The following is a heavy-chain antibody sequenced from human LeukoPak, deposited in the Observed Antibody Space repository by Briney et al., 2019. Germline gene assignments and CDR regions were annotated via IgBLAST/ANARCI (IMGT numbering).Heavy chain of an antibody. Sequence: PSETLSLTCTVSGGSISSYYWSWIRQPPGKGLEWIGYIYYSGSTNYNPSLKSRVTISVDTSKNQFSLKLSSVTAADTAVYYCARDGADCTNGECYYYYYYMDVWGKGTTVTVSS. V-gene: IGHV4-59*01. CDR3: ARDGADCTNGECYYYYYYMDV. CDR2: IYYSGST. D-gene: IGHD2-8*01. CDR1: GGSISSYY. J-gene: IGHJ6*03.